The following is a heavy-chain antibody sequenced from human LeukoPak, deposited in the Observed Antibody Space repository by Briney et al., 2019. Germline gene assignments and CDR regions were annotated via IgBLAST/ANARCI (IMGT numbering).Heavy chain of an antibody. CDR2: MSGSNGTT. CDR1: GFTFSSYA. Sequence: PGGSLRLSCAASGFTFSSYAMSWVRQAPGRGLEWVSAMSGSNGTTYYADSVKGRFTISRDNSKSTLYLQMNSLRAEDTAVYYCAKRLSGSYYNPIDYWGQGTLVTVSS. CDR3: AKRLSGSYYNPIDY. J-gene: IGHJ4*02. D-gene: IGHD3-10*01. V-gene: IGHV3-23*01.